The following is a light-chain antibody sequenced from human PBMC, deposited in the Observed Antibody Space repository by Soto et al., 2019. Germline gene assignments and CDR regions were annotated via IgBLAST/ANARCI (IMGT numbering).Light chain of an antibody. CDR2: TVS. CDR1: QSLLDSNDGNTY. J-gene: IGKJ4*01. Sequence: DIVMTQTPLSLPVTPGEPASISCRSSQSLLDSNDGNTYLDWYLQKPGQSPQLLIYTVSYWDSGVANRFSGSGSGTDFTLKISRGEAEDVGVYYCMQRIAFPLTFGGGTKVDIK. CDR3: MQRIAFPLT. V-gene: IGKV2-40*01.